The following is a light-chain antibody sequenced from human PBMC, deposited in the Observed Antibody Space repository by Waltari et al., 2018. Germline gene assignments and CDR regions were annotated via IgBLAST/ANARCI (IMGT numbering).Light chain of an antibody. V-gene: IGKV3-15*01. Sequence: ETVMTQSPATLSVSPGERATLSCRTSRTISSNLAWYQPKPGQAPRLLIYGASIRATGVPARFSGSGSGTQFTLTIHSLQSEDFAVYYCQQYNNWPPWTFGQGTKVEIK. J-gene: IGKJ1*01. CDR3: QQYNNWPPWT. CDR1: RTISSN. CDR2: GAS.